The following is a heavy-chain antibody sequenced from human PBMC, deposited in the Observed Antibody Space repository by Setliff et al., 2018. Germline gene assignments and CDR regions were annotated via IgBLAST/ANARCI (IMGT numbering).Heavy chain of an antibody. Sequence: RASVKVSCKASGYTFTSHAMHWVRQAPGQGLEWMGWINTNTGNPTYAQGFTGRFVFSLDTSVSTTYLQISSLKAEDTAVYYCARGEYTSLPSGVYYHMDVWGKGTTVTV. J-gene: IGHJ6*03. CDR2: INTNTGNP. D-gene: IGHD6-6*01. CDR1: GYTFTSHA. CDR3: ARGEYTSLPSGVYYHMDV. V-gene: IGHV7-4-1*02.